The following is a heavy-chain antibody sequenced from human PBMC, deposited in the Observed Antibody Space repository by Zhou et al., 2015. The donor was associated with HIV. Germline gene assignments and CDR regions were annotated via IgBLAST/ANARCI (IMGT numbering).Heavy chain of an antibody. CDR1: GGTFSSYA. D-gene: IGHD3-10*01. Sequence: QVQLVQSGAEVKKPGSSVKVSCKASGGTFSSYAISWVRQAPGQGLEWMGGIIPIFGTANYAQKFQGRVTITADESTSTAYMELSSLRSEDTAVYYCARSRAGHSLGTQVMVRGPLFDYWAREPWSPSPQ. J-gene: IGHJ4*02. CDR3: ARSRAGHSLGTQVMVRGPLFDY. CDR2: IIPIFGTA. V-gene: IGHV1-69*01.